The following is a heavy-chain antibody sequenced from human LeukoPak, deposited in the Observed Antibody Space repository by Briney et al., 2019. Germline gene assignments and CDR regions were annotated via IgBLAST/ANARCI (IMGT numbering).Heavy chain of an antibody. CDR1: GVSLSSYY. V-gene: IGHV4-34*01. CDR3: ESGTPQLWSSF. CDR2: INHSGST. J-gene: IGHJ4*02. D-gene: IGHD5-18*01. Sequence: SETLSLTCTVSGVSLSSYYWSWIRQPPGKGLEWIGEINHSGSTNYNPSLKSRVTISVDTSKNQFSLKLSSVTAADTAVYYCESGTPQLWSSFWGQGTLVTVSS.